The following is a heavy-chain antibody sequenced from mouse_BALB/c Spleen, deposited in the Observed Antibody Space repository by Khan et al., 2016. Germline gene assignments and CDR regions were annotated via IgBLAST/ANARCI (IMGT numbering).Heavy chain of an antibody. V-gene: IGHV14-4*02. CDR1: GFNIKDYY. CDR2: IDPENGDT. Sequence: VQLKQSGAELVRSGASVKLSCTASGFNIKDYYMHWVKQRPEQGLEWIGWIDPENGDTEYAPKFQGKATMTADTSSNTAYLQLSSRTSEDTAVYYCNAWGAMDYWWQGTSVPVAS. J-gene: IGHJ4*01. CDR3: NAWGAMDY.